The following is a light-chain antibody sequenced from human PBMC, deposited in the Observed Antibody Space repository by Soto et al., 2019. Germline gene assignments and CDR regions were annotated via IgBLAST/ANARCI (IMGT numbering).Light chain of an antibody. J-gene: IGKJ3*01. CDR1: QSVSSSY. V-gene: IGKV3-20*01. Sequence: EIVLTQSPGTLSLSPGERATLSRRASQSVSSSYLAWYQQKPGQAPRLLIYGASSRATGIPERFSGSESGTDFTLTISRLEPEDFPGYYCQPYCSSPGFTFGHGTKVDIK. CDR2: GAS. CDR3: QPYCSSPGFT.